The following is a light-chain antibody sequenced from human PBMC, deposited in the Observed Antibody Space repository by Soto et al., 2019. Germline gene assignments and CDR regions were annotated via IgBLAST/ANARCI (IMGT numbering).Light chain of an antibody. CDR1: SNDVDDYNY. Sequence: QSVLTQPASVSGSPRQSITISCTGVSNDVDDYNYVSWYQHHPGKAPKVIIYDVSNRPSGVSNRFSGSTSGNAASLTISGLQAEDEADYYCSSYTSTRPFVFGSGTQLTVL. J-gene: IGLJ1*01. CDR2: DVS. CDR3: SSYTSTRPFV. V-gene: IGLV2-14*03.